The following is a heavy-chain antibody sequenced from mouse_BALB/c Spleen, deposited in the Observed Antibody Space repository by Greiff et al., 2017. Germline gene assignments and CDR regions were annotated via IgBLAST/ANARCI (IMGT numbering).Heavy chain of an antibody. CDR3: ARDGNYVLWFAY. D-gene: IGHD2-1*01. J-gene: IGHJ3*01. CDR2: IDPANGNT. CDR1: GFNIKDTY. V-gene: IGHV14-3*02. Sequence: EVMLVESGAELVKPGASVKLSCTASGFNIKDTYMHWVKQRPEQGLEWIGRIDPANGNTKYDPKFQGKATITADTSSNTAYLQLSSLTSEDTAVYYWARDGNYVLWFAYWGQGTLVTVSA.